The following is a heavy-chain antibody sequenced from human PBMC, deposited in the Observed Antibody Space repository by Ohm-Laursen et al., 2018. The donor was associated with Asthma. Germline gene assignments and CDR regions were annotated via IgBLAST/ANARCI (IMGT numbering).Heavy chain of an antibody. CDR2: ISTASTFI. V-gene: IGHV3-21*01. CDR1: GFTFSSYS. CDR3: ARIGPEWELPGREYSLHH. J-gene: IGHJ1*01. Sequence: SLRLSCAAFGFTFSSYSMSWVRQFPGKGLEWVASISTASTFIYYADSVRGRFTTSRDNARNSVYLQMNSLRAEDTALYYCARIGPEWELPGREYSLHHWGEGTLVTVSS. D-gene: IGHD1-26*01.